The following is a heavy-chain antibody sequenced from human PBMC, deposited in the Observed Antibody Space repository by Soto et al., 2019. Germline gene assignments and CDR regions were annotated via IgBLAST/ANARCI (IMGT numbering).Heavy chain of an antibody. CDR2: IFHGGGT. D-gene: IGHD4-17*01. CDR3: SRENTLTNWFYP. V-gene: IGHV4-30-2*01. CDR1: GGSISSGDFC. Sequence: PPETLSLTCTVSGGSISSGDFCWCWIRQPPGKGLEWIGYIFHGGGTYNNPSLKSRVTMSVDRSKNQFSLKLISMTAADSAVYFCSRENTLTNWFYPSGRRTPDIGSS. J-gene: IGHJ5*02.